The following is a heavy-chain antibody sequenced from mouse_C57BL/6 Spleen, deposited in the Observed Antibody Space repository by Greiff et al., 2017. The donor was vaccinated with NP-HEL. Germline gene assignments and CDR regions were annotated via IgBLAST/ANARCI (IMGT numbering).Heavy chain of an antibody. CDR1: GYTFTSYW. CDR3: ARDTTVVRAMDY. D-gene: IGHD1-1*01. Sequence: QVQLKQPGAELVKPGASVKLSCKASGYTFTSYWMQWVKQRPGQGLEWIGEIDPSDSYTNYNQKFKGKATLTVDTSSSTAYMQLSSLTSEDSAVYYCARDTTVVRAMDYWGQGTSVTVSS. V-gene: IGHV1-50*01. CDR2: IDPSDSYT. J-gene: IGHJ4*01.